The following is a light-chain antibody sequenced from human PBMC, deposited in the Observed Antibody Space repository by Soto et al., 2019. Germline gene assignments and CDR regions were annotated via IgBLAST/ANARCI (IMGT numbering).Light chain of an antibody. J-gene: IGLJ1*01. Sequence: QSVLTQPPSVSGAPGQRVTISCTGTNSNIGAGYDEHWYQQLPGTAPKLLIYGNNNRPSGVPDRFSGSKSGTSASLAITGVQAEDEADYYCQSYDSSLSSYVFGTGTKVTVL. CDR2: GNN. V-gene: IGLV1-40*01. CDR3: QSYDSSLSSYV. CDR1: NSNIGAGYD.